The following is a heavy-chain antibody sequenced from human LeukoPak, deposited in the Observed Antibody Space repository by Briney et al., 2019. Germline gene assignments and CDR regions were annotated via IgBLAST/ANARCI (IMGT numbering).Heavy chain of an antibody. V-gene: IGHV3-21*01. CDR1: GSTFSSYS. D-gene: IGHD6-19*01. CDR2: ISSSSSYI. Sequence: MTGGSLRLSCAASGSTFSSYSMNWVRQAPGKGLEWVSSISSSSSYIYYADSVKGRFTISRDNAKNSLYLQMNSLRAEDTAVYYCARASLAVAGVEDYFDYWGQGTLVTVSS. J-gene: IGHJ4*02. CDR3: ARASLAVAGVEDYFDY.